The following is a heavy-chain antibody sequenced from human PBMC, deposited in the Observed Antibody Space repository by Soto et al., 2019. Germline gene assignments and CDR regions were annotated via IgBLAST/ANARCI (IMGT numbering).Heavy chain of an antibody. D-gene: IGHD5-12*01. CDR3: ARQGSGSEYPQYFYYGMDV. J-gene: IGHJ6*02. V-gene: IGHV1-46*01. CDR1: GYTFTTYY. Sequence: QVQLVQSGAEVKKPGASVKVSCKASGYTFTTYYMHWVRQAPGQGLEWMGIISPDGGRTSYAQKFQGRVTMTRDTSTSTVYMELSSLRSEDTAVYYCARQGSGSEYPQYFYYGMDVWGQGTTAAASS. CDR2: ISPDGGRT.